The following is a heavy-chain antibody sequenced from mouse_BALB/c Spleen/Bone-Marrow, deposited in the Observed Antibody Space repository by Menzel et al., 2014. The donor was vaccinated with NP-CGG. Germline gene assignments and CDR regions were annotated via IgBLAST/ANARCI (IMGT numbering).Heavy chain of an antibody. V-gene: IGHV1-20*02. J-gene: IGHJ2*01. CDR3: ARSGYYGSSYFDY. Sequence: VQLQQSGPELVKPGASVKISCKASGYSFTGYFMNWVMQSHGKSLGWIGRINPYNGDTFYNQKFKGKATLTVDKSSSTAHMELRSLASEDSAVYYCARSGYYGSSYFDYWGQGTTLTVSS. CDR1: GYSFTGYF. CDR2: INPYNGDT. D-gene: IGHD1-1*01.